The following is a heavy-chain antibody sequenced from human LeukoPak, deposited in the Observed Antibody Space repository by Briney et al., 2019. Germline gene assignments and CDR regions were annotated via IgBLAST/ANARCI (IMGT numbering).Heavy chain of an antibody. D-gene: IGHD3-3*01. CDR3: ARGPPTIFGVVIIFYYGMDV. V-gene: IGHV4-34*01. CDR2: INHSGST. Sequence: SETLSLTCAVYGGSFSGYYWSWIRQPPGKGLEWIGEINHSGSTNYNPSLKSRVTISVDTSKNQFSLKLSSVTAADTAVYYCARGPPTIFGVVIIFYYGMDVWGQGTTVTVSS. CDR1: GGSFSGYY. J-gene: IGHJ6*02.